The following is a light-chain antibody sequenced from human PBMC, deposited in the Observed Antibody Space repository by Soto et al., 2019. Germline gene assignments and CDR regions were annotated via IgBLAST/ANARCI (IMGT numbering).Light chain of an antibody. V-gene: IGLV2-23*02. Sequence: QSVLTQPASVSGSPGQSITISCTGTSSDVGSCNCVSWYQQHPGKAPTLMIYEVNKRPSWISNRFSGSKSGNTASLTIPGLQAEEEADYYCCSSVGSPNWVFGGGTKLTVL. CDR3: CSSVGSPNWV. CDR2: EVN. CDR1: SSDVGSCNC. J-gene: IGLJ3*02.